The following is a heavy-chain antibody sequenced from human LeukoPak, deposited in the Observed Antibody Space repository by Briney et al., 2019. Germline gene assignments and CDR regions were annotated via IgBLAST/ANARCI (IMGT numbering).Heavy chain of an antibody. CDR1: GFTFSTYA. Sequence: GGSLRLSCAASGFTFSTYAMHWVRQAPGKGLEWVAVIWYDGSNQYYADSVKGRFTISRDNSRNTLYLQMSSLRAEDTAVYYCAKDGYTSTWYQWFDPWGQGTLVTVSS. D-gene: IGHD6-13*01. CDR2: IWYDGSNQ. J-gene: IGHJ5*02. V-gene: IGHV3-33*06. CDR3: AKDGYTSTWYQWFDP.